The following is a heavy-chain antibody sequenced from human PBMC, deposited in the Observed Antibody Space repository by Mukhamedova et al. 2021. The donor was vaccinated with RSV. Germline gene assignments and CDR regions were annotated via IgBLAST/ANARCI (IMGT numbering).Heavy chain of an antibody. CDR2: ISSTTSYT. J-gene: IGHJ6*02. V-gene: IGHV3-21*01. Sequence: SISSTTSYTYYADSVKGRFTVSRDNAKNSLYLQMDSLRAEDTAVYYCARRSYIDYYGMDVWGQGTTVTVSS. CDR3: ARRSYIDYYGMDV.